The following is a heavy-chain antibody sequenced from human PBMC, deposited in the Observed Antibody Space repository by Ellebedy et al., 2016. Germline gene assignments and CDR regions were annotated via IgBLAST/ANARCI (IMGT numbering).Heavy chain of an antibody. D-gene: IGHD3-16*01. J-gene: IGHJ4*02. V-gene: IGHV4-61*02. Sequence: SETLSLTXTVSGDSINRGTYYWSWIRQAAGKGLEWIGRISTSGSANYNPSLKSRVTMSVDMSNNHFSLELSSVTAADTAVYYCATLTIPGGSDYWGQGALVTVSS. CDR3: ATLTIPGGSDY. CDR1: GDSINRGTYY. CDR2: ISTSGSA.